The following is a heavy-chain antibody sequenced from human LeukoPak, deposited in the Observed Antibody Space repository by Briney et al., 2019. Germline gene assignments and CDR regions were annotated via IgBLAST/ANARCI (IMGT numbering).Heavy chain of an antibody. CDR2: ISGSGGST. V-gene: IGHV3-23*01. D-gene: IGHD3-22*01. J-gene: IGHJ4*02. Sequence: GGSLRLSCAASGFTFSSYGMSWVRQAPGKGLEWVSAISGSGGSTYYADSVKGRFTISRDNSKNTLYLQMNSLRAEDTAVYYCAKDQEPYYFDSSGYSASSFDYWGQGTLVTVSS. CDR3: AKDQEPYYFDSSGYSASSFDY. CDR1: GFTFSSYG.